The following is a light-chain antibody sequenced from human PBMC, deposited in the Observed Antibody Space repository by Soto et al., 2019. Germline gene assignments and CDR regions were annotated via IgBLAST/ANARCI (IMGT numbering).Light chain of an antibody. CDR3: SSYTTNSIVV. CDR2: EVT. Sequence: QSALTQPASVSGSPGQSITISCTGTSSDVGDYNYVSWYQQHPGKAPKLMIYEVTHRLSGVSNRFSGSKSGYTASLTISGLQDEDVADYYCSSYTTNSIVVFGGGTKRTVL. J-gene: IGLJ2*01. CDR1: SSDVGDYNY. V-gene: IGLV2-14*01.